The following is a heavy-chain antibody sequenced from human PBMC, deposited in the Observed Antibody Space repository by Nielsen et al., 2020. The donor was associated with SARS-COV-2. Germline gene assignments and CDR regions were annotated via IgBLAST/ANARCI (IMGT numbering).Heavy chain of an antibody. V-gene: IGHV4-31*03. CDR1: GGSISSGGYY. J-gene: IGHJ3*02. CDR3: ARVRITMIVVVDAFDI. Sequence: LRLSCTVSGGSISSGGYYWSWIRQHPGKGLEWIGYIYYSGSTYYNPSLKSRVTISVGTSKNQFSLKLSSVTAADTAVYYCARVRITMIVVVDAFDIWGQGTMVTVSS. CDR2: IYYSGST. D-gene: IGHD3-22*01.